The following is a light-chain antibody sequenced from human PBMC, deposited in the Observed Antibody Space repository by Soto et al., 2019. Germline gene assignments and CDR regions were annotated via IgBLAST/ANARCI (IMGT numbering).Light chain of an antibody. CDR2: EGS. Sequence: QSALTQPASVSGSLGQSITISCTGTSSDVGSYNLVSWYQQHPGKAPKLMIYEGSKRPSGVSNRFSGSKSGNTASLTISGLQAEDEADYYYCSYAGSSTPHVVFGGGTKLPVL. J-gene: IGLJ2*01. V-gene: IGLV2-23*01. CDR1: SSDVGSYNL. CDR3: CSYAGSSTPHVV.